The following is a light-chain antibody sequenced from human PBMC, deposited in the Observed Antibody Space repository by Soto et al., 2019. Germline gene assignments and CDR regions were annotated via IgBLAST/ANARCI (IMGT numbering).Light chain of an antibody. V-gene: IGKV1-39*01. CDR1: QSISSY. J-gene: IGKJ1*01. CDR2: AAS. Sequence: DIQMTQSPSSLSASVGDRVTITCRASQSISSYLNWYQQKPGKAPKLLTYAASTLQFGVPSRFSGSGSGTDFTLTISSLQPEDFATYYCQQSYRSPTFGQGTK. CDR3: QQSYRSPT.